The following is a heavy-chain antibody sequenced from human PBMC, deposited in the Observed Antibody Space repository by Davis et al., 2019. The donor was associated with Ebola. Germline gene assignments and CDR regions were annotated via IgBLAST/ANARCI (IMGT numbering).Heavy chain of an antibody. CDR2: ISYDGSNK. J-gene: IGHJ4*02. CDR3: AKSLTTYYYDSSGYYSRYYFDY. Sequence: GESLKISCAASGFTFSSYGMHWVRQAPGKGLEWVAVISYDGSNKYYADSVKGRFTISRDNSKNTLYLQMNSLRAEDTAVYYCAKSLTTYYYDSSGYYSRYYFDYWGQGTLVTVSS. V-gene: IGHV3-30*18. CDR1: GFTFSSYG. D-gene: IGHD3-22*01.